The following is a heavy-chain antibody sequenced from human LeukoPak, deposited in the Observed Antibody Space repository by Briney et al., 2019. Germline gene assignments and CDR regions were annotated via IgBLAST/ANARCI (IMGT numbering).Heavy chain of an antibody. V-gene: IGHV4-59*01. D-gene: IGHD3-10*01. Sequence: SETLSLTCTVSGGSISSYYWSWIRQPPGKGLEWIGYIYYSGSTNYNPSLKSRVTISVDTSKSQFSLKLSSVTAADTAVYYCAREDSGYYYGMDVWGQGTTVTVSS. CDR2: IYYSGST. CDR3: AREDSGYYYGMDV. J-gene: IGHJ6*02. CDR1: GGSISSYY.